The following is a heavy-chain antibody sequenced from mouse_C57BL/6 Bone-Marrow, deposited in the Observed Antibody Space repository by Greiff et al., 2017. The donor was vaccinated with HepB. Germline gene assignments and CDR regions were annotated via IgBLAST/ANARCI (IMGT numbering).Heavy chain of an antibody. CDR2: IDPSDSYT. CDR1: GYTFTSYW. Sequence: QVQLQQSGAELVMPGASVKLSCKASGYTFTSYWMHWVKQRPGQGLEWIGEIDPSDSYTNYNQKFKGKSTLTVDKSSSTAYMQLSSLTSEDSAVYYCAREYYFDYWGQGTTLTVSS. J-gene: IGHJ2*01. V-gene: IGHV1-69*01. CDR3: AREYYFDY.